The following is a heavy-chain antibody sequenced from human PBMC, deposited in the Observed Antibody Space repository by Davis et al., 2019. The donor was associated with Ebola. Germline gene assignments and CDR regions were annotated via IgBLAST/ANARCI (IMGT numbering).Heavy chain of an antibody. D-gene: IGHD6-19*01. V-gene: IGHV4-39*01. Sequence: MPSETLSLTCTVSGDSISSSIDYWGWIRQPPGKGLEWIGCINYNRATYYNPSLESRVTISVDKSKNQFSLRLNSVTAADTGVYYCARHRDYGNGWYGFYFDYWGQGTLVPVSS. CDR3: ARHRDYGNGWYGFYFDY. CDR2: INYNRAT. CDR1: GDSISSSIDY. J-gene: IGHJ4*02.